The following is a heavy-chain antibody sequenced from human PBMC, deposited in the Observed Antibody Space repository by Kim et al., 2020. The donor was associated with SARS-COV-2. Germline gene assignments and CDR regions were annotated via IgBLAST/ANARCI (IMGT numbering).Heavy chain of an antibody. J-gene: IGHJ4*02. CDR3: ARSTSCGAVFDY. D-gene: IGHD3-3*01. Sequence: YNPSLKRRVNISVDTSKNRFSLKLSSVTAADTAGYYCARSTSCGAVFDYWGQGTLVTVSS. V-gene: IGHV4-4*09.